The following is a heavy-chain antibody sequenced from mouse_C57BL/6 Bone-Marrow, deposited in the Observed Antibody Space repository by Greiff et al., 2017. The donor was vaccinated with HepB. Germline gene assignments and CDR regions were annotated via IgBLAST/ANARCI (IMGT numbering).Heavy chain of an antibody. CDR1: GFTFSDYG. V-gene: IGHV5-15*01. D-gene: IGHD1-1*01. J-gene: IGHJ2*01. Sequence: EVQLVESGGGLVQPGGSLKLSCAASGFTFSDYGMAWVRQAPRKGPEWVAFISNLAYSIYYADTVTGRFTISRENAKNTLYLEMSSLRSEDTAMYYCARKNYGSSYYFDYWGQGTTLTVSS. CDR2: ISNLAYSI. CDR3: ARKNYGSSYYFDY.